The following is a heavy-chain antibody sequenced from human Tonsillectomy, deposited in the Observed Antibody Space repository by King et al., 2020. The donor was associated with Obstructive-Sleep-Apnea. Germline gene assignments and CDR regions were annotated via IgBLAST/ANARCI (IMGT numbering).Heavy chain of an antibody. J-gene: IGHJ4*02. CDR1: ADSISNYY. CDR3: ARHRGVEDYGGYGDYFDY. D-gene: IGHD5-12*01. CDR2: MYYSGNT. Sequence: VQLVESGPGLVKPSETLSVTCTVSADSISNYYWSWIRQPPGKGLEWIGYMYYSGNTNYNPSLKSRVTISVDTSKIQFSLRLSSVTAADTAVYYCARHRGVEDYGGYGDYFDYWGQGTLVTVSS. V-gene: IGHV4-59*08.